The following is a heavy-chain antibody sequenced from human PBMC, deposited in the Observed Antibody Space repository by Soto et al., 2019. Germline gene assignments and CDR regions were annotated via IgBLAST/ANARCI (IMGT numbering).Heavy chain of an antibody. Sequence: GGSLRLSCAASGFTFSSYAMHWVRQAPGKGLEWVAVISYDGSNKYYADSVKGRFTISRDNSKNTLYLQMNSLRAEDTAVYYCARDVQLSTYRQIDYWGQGTLVTVSS. D-gene: IGHD2-2*01. CDR3: ARDVQLSTYRQIDY. V-gene: IGHV3-30-3*01. CDR2: ISYDGSNK. CDR1: GFTFSSYA. J-gene: IGHJ4*02.